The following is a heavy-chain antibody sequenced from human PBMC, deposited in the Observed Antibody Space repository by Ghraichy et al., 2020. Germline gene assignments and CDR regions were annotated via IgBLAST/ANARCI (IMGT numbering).Heavy chain of an antibody. V-gene: IGHV5-51*01. CDR1: GYSFTSHW. CDR2: IYPGDSDT. J-gene: IGHJ6*02. D-gene: IGHD5-24*01. Sequence: ESLNISCKGSGYSFTSHWIVWVRQMPGKGLEWMGIIYPGDSDTRYSPSFQGQVTISADKSISTAYLRWSSLKATDTAMYYCARHLEMPTVRPLTYYYAMDVWGQGTTVTVSS. CDR3: ARHLEMPTVRPLTYYYAMDV.